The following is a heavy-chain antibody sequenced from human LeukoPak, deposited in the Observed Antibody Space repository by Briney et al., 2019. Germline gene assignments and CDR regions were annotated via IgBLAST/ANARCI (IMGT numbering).Heavy chain of an antibody. CDR3: ASTNDFGDYVGA. J-gene: IGHJ5*02. CDR1: GGSISSGGYS. Sequence: SETLSLTCAVSGGSISSGGYSWSWIRQPPGKGLEWIGYIYHSGSTYYNPSLESRVTISVDRSRNQFSLKLTSVTAADTAVYYCASTNDFGDYVGAWGQGTLVTVSS. CDR2: IYHSGST. V-gene: IGHV4-30-2*01. D-gene: IGHD4-17*01.